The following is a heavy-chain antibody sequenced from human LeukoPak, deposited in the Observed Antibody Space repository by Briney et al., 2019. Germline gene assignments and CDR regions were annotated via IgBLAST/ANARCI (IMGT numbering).Heavy chain of an antibody. V-gene: IGHV3-33*06. CDR3: VKDAQRGFDYSNSFQY. CDR2: IWSDATNM. Sequence: GWSLTLSCPGSVCIFSHYGFHWVRQTPGKGPEWVASIWSDATNMFYGNSVKGRFFIQRDNVQKTVYLQMSSLRADDTAVYYCVKDAQRGFDYSNSFQYWGQGSLVTVSS. J-gene: IGHJ4*02. CDR1: VCIFSHYG. D-gene: IGHD4-11*01.